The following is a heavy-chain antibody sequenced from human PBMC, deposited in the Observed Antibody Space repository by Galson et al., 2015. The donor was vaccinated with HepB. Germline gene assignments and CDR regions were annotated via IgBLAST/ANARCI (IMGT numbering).Heavy chain of an antibody. Sequence: SVKVSCKASGYTFTSYDINWVRQATGQGLEWMGWMNPNSGNTGYAQKFQGRVTMTRNTSISTAYMELSSLRSEDTAVYYCARAAGRYNWNYRSSGREREYYFDYWGQGTLVTVSS. V-gene: IGHV1-8*01. CDR2: MNPNSGNT. CDR1: GYTFTSYD. CDR3: ARAAGRYNWNYRSSGREREYYFDY. J-gene: IGHJ4*02. D-gene: IGHD1-7*01.